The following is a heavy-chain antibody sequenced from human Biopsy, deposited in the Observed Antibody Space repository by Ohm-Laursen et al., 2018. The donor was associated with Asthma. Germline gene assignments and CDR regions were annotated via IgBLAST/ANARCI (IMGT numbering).Heavy chain of an antibody. D-gene: IGHD5/OR15-5a*01. J-gene: IGHJ4*01. Sequence: ASVKVSCKVSGYSLTDLSMHWVRQAPGQGLEWMGGHDHVEGGTENARRFQGRVTMTEDTSTDTAYMELSSLSSDDTAVYYCASDFPNVYVRYNFQVWGQGTLVTVSS. CDR1: GYSLTDLS. CDR2: HDHVEGGT. CDR3: ASDFPNVYVRYNFQV. V-gene: IGHV1-24*01.